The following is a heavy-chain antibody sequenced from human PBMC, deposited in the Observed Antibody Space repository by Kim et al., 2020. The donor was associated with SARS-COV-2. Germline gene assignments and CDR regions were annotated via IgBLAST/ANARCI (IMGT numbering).Heavy chain of an antibody. V-gene: IGHV6-1*01. J-gene: IGHJ3*02. CDR3: AREHLQYSGYEKLPSSGAFDI. D-gene: IGHD5-12*01. CDR2: TYYRSKWYN. CDR1: GDSVSSNSAA. Sequence: SQTLSLTCAISGDSVSSNSAAWNWTRQSPSRGLEWLGRTYYRSKWYNDYAVSVKSRITINPDTSKNQFSLQLNSVTPEDTAVYYCAREHLQYSGYEKLPSSGAFDIWGQGTMVTVSS.